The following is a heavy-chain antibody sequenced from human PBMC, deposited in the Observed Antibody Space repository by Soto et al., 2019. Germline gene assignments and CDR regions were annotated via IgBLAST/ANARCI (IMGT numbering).Heavy chain of an antibody. CDR3: ARDLQMLTKKMDIVATMDY. CDR1: GFTFSSYG. V-gene: IGHV3-33*01. Sequence: QVQLVESGEGVVQPGRPLRLSCPASGFTFSSYGMHWVRQAPGKGLEWVAVIWYDGSNKYYADSVKGRFTISRDNSKNTLYLQMNSPRAEDTAVYYCARDLQMLTKKMDIVATMDYWGQGTLVTVSS. J-gene: IGHJ4*02. CDR2: IWYDGSNK. D-gene: IGHD5-12*01.